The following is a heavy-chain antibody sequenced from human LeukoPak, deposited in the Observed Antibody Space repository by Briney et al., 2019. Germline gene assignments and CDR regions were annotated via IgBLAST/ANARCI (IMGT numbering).Heavy chain of an antibody. CDR3: AKSSYYDSSGYYREYYFDY. V-gene: IGHV3-33*06. Sequence: GRSLRLSCAASGFTFSSYGMHWVRQAPGKGLEWVAVIWYDGSNKYYADSVKGRFTISRDNSKNTLYLQMSSLRAGDTAVYYCAKSSYYDSSGYYREYYFDYWGQGTLVTVSS. J-gene: IGHJ4*02. D-gene: IGHD3-22*01. CDR1: GFTFSSYG. CDR2: IWYDGSNK.